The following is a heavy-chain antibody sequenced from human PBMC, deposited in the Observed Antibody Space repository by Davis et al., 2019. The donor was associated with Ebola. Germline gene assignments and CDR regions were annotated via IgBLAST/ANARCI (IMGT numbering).Heavy chain of an antibody. CDR1: GGSISSYY. D-gene: IGHD3-3*01. CDR2: IYTSGST. J-gene: IGHJ6*02. CDR3: ARVRDFDFSSGFYDYAMDV. V-gene: IGHV4-4*07. Sequence: PSETLSLTCTVSGGSISSYYWSWIRQPAGKGLEWIGRIYTSGSTKYNPSLKSRVSISLDTSNHQFSLNLRSVTAADTAVYYCARVRDFDFSSGFYDYAMDVWGQGTTVTVSS.